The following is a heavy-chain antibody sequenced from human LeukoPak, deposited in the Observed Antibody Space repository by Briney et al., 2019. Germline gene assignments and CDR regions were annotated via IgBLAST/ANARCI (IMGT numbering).Heavy chain of an antibody. CDR1: GGSVSSGSYY. CDR3: ARGDYSLFDH. J-gene: IGHJ4*02. V-gene: IGHV4-61*01. Sequence: SETLSLTCTVSGGSVSSGSYYWNWIRQPPGKGLEWIGYIYNSASTNYNPSLKSRVTISVDTSKNQFSLKLSSVTAADTAVYYCARGDYSLFDHCGQGTLVTVSS. D-gene: IGHD2-15*01. CDR2: IYNSAST.